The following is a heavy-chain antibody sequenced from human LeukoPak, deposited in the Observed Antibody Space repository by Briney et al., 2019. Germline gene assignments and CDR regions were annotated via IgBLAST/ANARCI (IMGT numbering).Heavy chain of an antibody. CDR2: IGSSSSTT. Sequence: GGSLRLSCAASGFRFSDYYMSWIRQAPGKGLEWVSYIGSSSSTTYYADSVKGRFTISRDNTRKSLYLQMNSLRAEDTAAYYCARDPSKDVYKHGWFDPWGQGTLVTVSS. CDR1: GFRFSDYY. J-gene: IGHJ5*02. V-gene: IGHV3-11*04. CDR3: ARDPSKDVYKHGWFDP. D-gene: IGHD5-24*01.